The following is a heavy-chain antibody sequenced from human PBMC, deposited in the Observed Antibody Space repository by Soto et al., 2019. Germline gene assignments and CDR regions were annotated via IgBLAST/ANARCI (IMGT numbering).Heavy chain of an antibody. V-gene: IGHV1-18*01. D-gene: IGHD2-2*01. J-gene: IGHJ4*02. CDR1: GYTFTSYG. CDR2: ISAYNGNT. Sequence: ASVKVSCKASGYTFTSYGISWVRQAPGQGLEWMGWISAYNGNTNYAQKLQGRVTMTTDTSTSTAYMELRSLRSDDAAVYYCAREEVVPAAMGSYYFDYWGQGTLVTVSS. CDR3: AREEVVPAAMGSYYFDY.